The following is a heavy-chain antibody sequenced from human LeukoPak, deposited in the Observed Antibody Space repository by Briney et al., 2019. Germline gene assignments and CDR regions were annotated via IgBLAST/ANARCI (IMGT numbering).Heavy chain of an antibody. J-gene: IGHJ6*03. CDR3: ARTHAYYDSSGYYYSYYYYYMDV. CDR2: IYTSGST. CDR1: GGSISSYY. Sequence: SETLSLTCTVSGGSISSYYWSWIRQPAGKGLEWIGRIYTSGSTNYNPSLKSRVTMSVDTSKNQFSLKLSSVTAADTAVYYCARTHAYYDSSGYYYSYYYYYMDVWGKGTTVTVSS. D-gene: IGHD3-22*01. V-gene: IGHV4-4*07.